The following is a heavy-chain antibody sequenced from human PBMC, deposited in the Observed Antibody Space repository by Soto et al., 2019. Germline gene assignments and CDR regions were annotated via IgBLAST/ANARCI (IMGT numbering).Heavy chain of an antibody. J-gene: IGHJ5*02. CDR1: GGSISSYY. D-gene: IGHD6-6*01. V-gene: IGHV4-59*01. CDR2: IYYSGST. Sequence: SETLSLTCTVSGGSISSYYWSWIRQPPGKGLEWIGYIYYSGSTNYNPSLKSRVTVSVDTSKNQFSLKLSSVTAADTAVYYCARDGGWYSSSPPGNWFDPWGQGTLVTVSS. CDR3: ARDGGWYSSSPPGNWFDP.